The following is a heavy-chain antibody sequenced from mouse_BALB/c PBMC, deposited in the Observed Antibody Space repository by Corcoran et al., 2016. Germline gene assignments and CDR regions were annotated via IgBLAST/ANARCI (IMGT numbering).Heavy chain of an antibody. Sequence: EVQLQQSGPELVKPGASVKMFCKASGYTFTSYVMHWVKQKPGQGLEWIGYINPYNDGTKYNEKFKGKATLTSDKSSSTAYMELSSLTSEDSAVYYCARDGDYDAMDYWGQGTSVTVSS. CDR3: ARDGDYDAMDY. D-gene: IGHD1-1*02. CDR2: INPYNDGT. V-gene: IGHV1S136*01. CDR1: GYTFTSYV. J-gene: IGHJ4*01.